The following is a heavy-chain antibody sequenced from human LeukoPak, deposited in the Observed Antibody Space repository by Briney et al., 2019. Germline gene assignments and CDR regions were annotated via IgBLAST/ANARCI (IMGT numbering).Heavy chain of an antibody. J-gene: IGHJ4*02. Sequence: GSLRLSCAASGFTFNSYSMNWVRQAPGKGLEWVSSISTSISYIYYADSVKGRFTISRDNAKNSFYLQMNSLRAEDTAVYYCARMLYSSGWYYFDYRGQGTLVTVSS. D-gene: IGHD6-19*01. CDR1: GFTFNSYS. V-gene: IGHV3-21*04. CDR3: ARMLYSSGWYYFDY. CDR2: ISTSISYI.